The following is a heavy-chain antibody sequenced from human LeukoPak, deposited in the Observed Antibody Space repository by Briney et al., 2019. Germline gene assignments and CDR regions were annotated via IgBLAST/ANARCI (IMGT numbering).Heavy chain of an antibody. CDR1: GFTFSSYA. CDR2: ISGSGGTT. V-gene: IGHV3-23*01. CDR3: AKGDVVTAIFPLDY. J-gene: IGHJ4*02. Sequence: GGSLRLSCAASGFTFSSYAMSWVRQAPGKGLEWVSGISGSGGTTYYADSVQGRFTISRANSKKTLFLQMSSLRAEDTAVYYCAKGDVVTAIFPLDYWGQGTLVIVSS. D-gene: IGHD5-12*01.